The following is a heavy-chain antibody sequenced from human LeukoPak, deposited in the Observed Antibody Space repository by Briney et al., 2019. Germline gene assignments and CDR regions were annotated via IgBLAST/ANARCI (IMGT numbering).Heavy chain of an antibody. J-gene: IGHJ4*02. CDR2: IFSRGIP. CDR1: VDSSSNFY. Sequence: PSETLSLTCTLSVDSSSNFYWNWVRQPAGTGLEWIGRIFSRGIPNYNPSLRGRVTMSVDTSKNHFALKLTSVTAADSAVYYCARGREYGDFFDSWGQGILVTVSS. CDR3: ARGREYGDFFDS. D-gene: IGHD4-17*01. V-gene: IGHV4-4*07.